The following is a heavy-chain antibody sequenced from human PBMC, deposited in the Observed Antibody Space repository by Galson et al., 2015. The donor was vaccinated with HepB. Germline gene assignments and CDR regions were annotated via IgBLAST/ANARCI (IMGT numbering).Heavy chain of an antibody. D-gene: IGHD1-26*01. CDR3: ARDTEPGGVDYGMDV. CDR2: IWYDGSNK. Sequence: SLRLSCAASGFTFSSYGMHWVRQAPGKGLEWVAVIWYDGSNKYYADSVKGRFTISRDNSKNTLYLQMNSLRAEDTAVYYCARDTEPGGVDYGMDVWGQGTTVTVSS. J-gene: IGHJ6*02. V-gene: IGHV3-33*01. CDR1: GFTFSSYG.